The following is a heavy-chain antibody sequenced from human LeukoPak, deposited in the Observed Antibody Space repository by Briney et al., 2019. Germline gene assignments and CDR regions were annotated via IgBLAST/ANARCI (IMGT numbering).Heavy chain of an antibody. V-gene: IGHV1-46*01. Sequence: ASVKVSCKASGYTFTSYYMHWVRQAPGQGLEWMGIINPSGGSTTYAQKFQGRVTMTRDTSTSTVYMELSSLRSEDTAVYYCARAQLNLVVDFGMDVWGQGTTVTVSS. CDR3: ARAQLNLVVDFGMDV. J-gene: IGHJ6*02. D-gene: IGHD1-1*01. CDR2: INPSGGST. CDR1: GYTFTSYY.